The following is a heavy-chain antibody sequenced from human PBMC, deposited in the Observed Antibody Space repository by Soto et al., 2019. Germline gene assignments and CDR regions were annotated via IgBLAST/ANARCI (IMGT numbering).Heavy chain of an antibody. Sequence: EVQLVESGGGLVQPGGSLRLSCAASGFIVSDKYMSWVRQAPGKGLEWVSLIYSSGTTYSADSVKSKFTISRDNSKNTLSLQMNSLTAEDTAVYYCARVLRSGTSGYAFDIWGQGTMVTVSS. CDR3: ARVLRSGTSGYAFDI. CDR1: GFIVSDKY. D-gene: IGHD2-2*01. V-gene: IGHV3-66*01. CDR2: IYSSGTT. J-gene: IGHJ3*02.